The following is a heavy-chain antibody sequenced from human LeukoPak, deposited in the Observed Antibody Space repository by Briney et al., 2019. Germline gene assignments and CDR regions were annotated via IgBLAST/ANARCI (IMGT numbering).Heavy chain of an antibody. Sequence: SETLSLTCAVYGGSFSGYYWSWIRQPPGKGLEWIGEINHSGSTNYNPSLKSRVTISVDTSKNQFSLKLSSVTAADTAVYYCARGLSFGYSSGWRLDYWGQGTLVTVSS. D-gene: IGHD6-19*01. CDR1: GGSFSGYY. J-gene: IGHJ4*02. V-gene: IGHV4-34*01. CDR3: ARGLSFGYSSGWRLDY. CDR2: INHSGST.